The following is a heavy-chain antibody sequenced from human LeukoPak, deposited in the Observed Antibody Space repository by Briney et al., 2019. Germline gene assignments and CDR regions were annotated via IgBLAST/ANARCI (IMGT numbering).Heavy chain of an antibody. Sequence: PGGSLRLSCAASGFTFSSYWMSWVRQAPGKGLEWVANIKQDGSEKYYVDSVKGRFTISRDNAKNSPYPQMNSLRAEDTAVYYCARMDRLWFGEEENWFDPWGQGTLVTVSS. D-gene: IGHD3-10*01. CDR3: ARMDRLWFGEEENWFDP. CDR2: IKQDGSEK. CDR1: GFTFSSYW. J-gene: IGHJ5*02. V-gene: IGHV3-7*01.